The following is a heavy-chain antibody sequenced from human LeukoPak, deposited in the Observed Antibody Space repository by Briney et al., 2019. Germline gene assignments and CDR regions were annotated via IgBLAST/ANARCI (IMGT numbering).Heavy chain of an antibody. Sequence: PGGSLRLSCAASGFTFSSYGVHWVRQAPGKGLEWVAVIWYDGSNKYYADSVKGRFTISRDNSKNTLYLQMNSLRAEDTAVYYCARDFSGSHPLDYWGQGTLVTVSS. CDR2: IWYDGSNK. CDR1: GFTFSSYG. D-gene: IGHD1-26*01. J-gene: IGHJ4*02. CDR3: ARDFSGSHPLDY. V-gene: IGHV3-33*01.